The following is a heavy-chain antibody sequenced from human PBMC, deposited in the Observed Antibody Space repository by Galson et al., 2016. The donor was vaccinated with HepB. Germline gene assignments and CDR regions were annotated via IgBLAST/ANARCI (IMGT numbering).Heavy chain of an antibody. Sequence: SLRLSCAASGFTFKNYGMHWVRQAPGKGLEWVAVIWFDGSEKHYAASVTGRFTISRDNSKNTLYLQMNSLRAEDTALYYCVREKVVAGRETAEYFQYWGQGTLVTVSS. J-gene: IGHJ1*01. CDR2: IWFDGSEK. CDR3: VREKVVAGRETAEYFQY. V-gene: IGHV3-33*01. CDR1: GFTFKNYG. D-gene: IGHD6-19*01.